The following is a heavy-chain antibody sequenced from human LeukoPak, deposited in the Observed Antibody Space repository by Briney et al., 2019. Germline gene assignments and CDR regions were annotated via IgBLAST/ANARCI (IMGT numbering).Heavy chain of an antibody. CDR2: ISGSGGST. Sequence: GGSLRLSCAASGFTFSSYAMSWVRQAPGKGLEWVSAISGSGGSTYYADSVKGRFTISRDNSMNTLYLQMNSLRAEDTAVYYCAKTFSAEGSSWFDYWGQGTLVTVSS. CDR1: GFTFSSYA. CDR3: AKTFSAEGSSWFDY. J-gene: IGHJ4*02. D-gene: IGHD6-13*01. V-gene: IGHV3-23*01.